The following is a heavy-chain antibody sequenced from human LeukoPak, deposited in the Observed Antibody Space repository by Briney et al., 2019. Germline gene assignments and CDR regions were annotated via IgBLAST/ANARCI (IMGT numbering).Heavy chain of an antibody. CDR2: INPSAGNT. CDR1: GYTFTRYY. J-gene: IGHJ3*02. CDR3: VRDWNWRSSDAFDM. Sequence: GASVKVSCKASGYTFTRYYLHWVRQAPGQGLEWMGIINPSAGNTNYAQKLQGRLTLTTDTSTRTVYMDLSSLRSEDTAIYYCVRDWNWRSSDAFDMWGQGTMVTVSS. D-gene: IGHD1-1*01. V-gene: IGHV1-46*04.